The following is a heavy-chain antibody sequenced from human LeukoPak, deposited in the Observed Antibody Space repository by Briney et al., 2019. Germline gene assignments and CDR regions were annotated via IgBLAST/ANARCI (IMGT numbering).Heavy chain of an antibody. V-gene: IGHV4-34*01. D-gene: IGHD3-9*01. CDR2: IDHSGST. J-gene: IGHJ5*02. CDR3: ARGPYYDILTGYSSYNWFDP. CDR1: GGSFSGYY. Sequence: SETLSLTCAVYGGSFSGYYWSWIRQPPGKGLEWIGEIDHSGSTNYNPSLKSRVTISVDTSKNQFSLKLSSVTAADTAVYYCARGPYYDILTGYSSYNWFDPWGQGTLVTVSS.